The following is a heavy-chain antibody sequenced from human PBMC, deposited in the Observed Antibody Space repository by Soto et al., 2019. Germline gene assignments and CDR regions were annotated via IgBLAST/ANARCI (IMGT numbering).Heavy chain of an antibody. J-gene: IGHJ6*02. V-gene: IGHV3-30*03. Sequence: QVQLVESGGGVVQPGRSLRLSCAVSGFTFSSFSMHWVRQAPGKGLEWVAVISHDGSKKYHADSVKGRFTISRDNSKNTLYLQMNSLRTEDTALYYCASVRALDYYYGMDVWGQGTTVTVSS. CDR1: GFTFSSFS. CDR2: ISHDGSKK. CDR3: ASVRALDYYYGMDV.